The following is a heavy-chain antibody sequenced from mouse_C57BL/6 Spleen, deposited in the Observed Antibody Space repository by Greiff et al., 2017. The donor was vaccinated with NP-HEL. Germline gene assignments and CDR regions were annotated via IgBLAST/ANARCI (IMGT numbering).Heavy chain of an antibody. J-gene: IGHJ4*01. V-gene: IGHV1-80*01. CDR3: ARSGYYGSSYVGAMDY. D-gene: IGHD1-1*01. CDR2: IYPGDGDT. CDR1: GYAFSSYW. Sequence: QVQLQQSGAELVKPGASVKISCKASGYAFSSYWMNWVKQRPGKGLEWIGQIYPGDGDTKTNGNGMGKATLTADKSSIPSYIHLPLLTSEDSAVYFCARSGYYGSSYVGAMDYWGQGTSVTVSS.